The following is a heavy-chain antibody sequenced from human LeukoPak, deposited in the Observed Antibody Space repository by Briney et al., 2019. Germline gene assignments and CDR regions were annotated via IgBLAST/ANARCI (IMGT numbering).Heavy chain of an antibody. CDR2: ISGSGGST. V-gene: IGHV3-23*01. CDR3: AKDLSGGYSYVSDWFDP. D-gene: IGHD5-18*01. J-gene: IGHJ5*02. Sequence: GGSLRLSCAASGFTFSSCAMSWVRQAPGKGLEWVSAISGSGGSTYYADSVKGRFTISRDNSKNTLYLQMNSLRAEDTAVYYCAKDLSGGYSYVSDWFDPWGQGTLVTVSS. CDR1: GFTFSSCA.